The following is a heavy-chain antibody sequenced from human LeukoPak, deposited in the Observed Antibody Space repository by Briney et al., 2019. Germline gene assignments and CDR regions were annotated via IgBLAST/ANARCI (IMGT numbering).Heavy chain of an antibody. CDR1: RFTFSSYA. D-gene: IGHD3-22*01. Sequence: GGSLRLSCAASRFTFSSYAMSWVRQAPGKGLEWVSVISATDGSTYYADSVKGRFTISRDNSKNTLYLQMNSLRAEDTAVYYCARVKDSSGYIYWGQGTLVTVSS. CDR2: ISATDGST. V-gene: IGHV3-23*01. J-gene: IGHJ4*02. CDR3: ARVKDSSGYIY.